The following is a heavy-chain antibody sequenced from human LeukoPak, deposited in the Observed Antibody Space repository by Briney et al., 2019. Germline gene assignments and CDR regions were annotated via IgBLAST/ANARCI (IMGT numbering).Heavy chain of an antibody. CDR1: GFTISNYA. CDR3: AKAFTTITARFDD. J-gene: IGHJ4*02. D-gene: IGHD6-6*01. CDR2: ISGSGATT. Sequence: GGSLRLSCAASGFTISNYAMTWVRQAPGKGLEWVSLISGSGATTNYADSVKGRFTISRDTPKNTLYLQMNSLRAEDTAVYYCAKAFTTITARFDDWGQGTPVTVSS. V-gene: IGHV3-23*01.